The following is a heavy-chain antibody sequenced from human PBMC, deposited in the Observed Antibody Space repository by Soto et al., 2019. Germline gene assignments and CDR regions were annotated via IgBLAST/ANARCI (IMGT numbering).Heavy chain of an antibody. CDR1: GFTLSSYA. Sequence: PGGSLRLSCAASGFTLSSYAMSWVRQAPGKGLEWVSAISGSGGSTYYADSVKGRFTISRDNSKNTLYLQMNSLRAEDTAVYYCAKDPSFREVVAAPDYWGQGTLVTVSS. CDR3: AKDPSFREVVAAPDY. J-gene: IGHJ4*02. CDR2: ISGSGGST. D-gene: IGHD2-15*01. V-gene: IGHV3-23*01.